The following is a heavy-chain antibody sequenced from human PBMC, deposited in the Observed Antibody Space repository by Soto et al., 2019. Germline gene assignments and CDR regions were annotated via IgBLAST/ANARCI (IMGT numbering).Heavy chain of an antibody. V-gene: IGHV3-30-3*01. CDR3: AREGMGFRWGIVGATPPDY. Sequence: GGSLRISFAACGYTFSSYAMDWVRQAPGKGLEWVAVISYDGSNKYYADSVRGRFTISRDNSKNTLYLQMNSLRAEDTAVYYCAREGMGFRWGIVGATPPDYWGQGTLVTVSS. CDR1: GYTFSSYA. J-gene: IGHJ4*02. CDR2: ISYDGSNK. D-gene: IGHD1-26*01.